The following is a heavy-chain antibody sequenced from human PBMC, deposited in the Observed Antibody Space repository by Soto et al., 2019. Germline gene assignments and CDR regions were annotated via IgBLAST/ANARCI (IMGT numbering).Heavy chain of an antibody. Sequence: QVQLVQSGAEVKKPGASVKVSCKASGYTFINYYIHCVRQAPGQGLEWMGIINPGSGSTSYAQKFQGRVTMTRDTSTSTVYMELSSLRSEDTAVYYCTRDLYYHDRSGYYHEKFDFWGQGTLVTVSS. V-gene: IGHV1-46*01. CDR3: TRDLYYHDRSGYYHEKFDF. J-gene: IGHJ4*02. CDR2: INPGSGST. D-gene: IGHD3-22*01. CDR1: GYTFINYY.